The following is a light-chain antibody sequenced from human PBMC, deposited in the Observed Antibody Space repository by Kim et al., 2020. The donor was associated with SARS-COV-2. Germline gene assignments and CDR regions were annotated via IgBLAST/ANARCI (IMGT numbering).Light chain of an antibody. CDR3: LQDYNYPYT. CDR1: QGIRND. Sequence: SPAGGDTVTITGRASQGIRNDLGWYQQKPGKAPKLLIYSASSLQSGVPSRFSGSGSGTDFTLTISSLQPEDFATYYCLQDYNYPYTFGQGTKLEI. V-gene: IGKV1-6*01. J-gene: IGKJ2*01. CDR2: SAS.